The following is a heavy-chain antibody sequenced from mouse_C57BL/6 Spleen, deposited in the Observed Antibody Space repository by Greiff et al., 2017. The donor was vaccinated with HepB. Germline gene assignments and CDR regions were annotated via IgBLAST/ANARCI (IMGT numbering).Heavy chain of an antibody. D-gene: IGHD2-4*01. CDR1: GYTFTDYE. Sequence: QVQLQQSGAELVRPGASVTLSCKASGYTFTDYEMHWVKQTPVHGLEWIGAIDPETGGTAYNQKFKGKAILTADKSSSTAYMELRSLTSEDSAVYYCTIGGDYDHYWGQGTTLTVSS. V-gene: IGHV1-15*01. CDR3: TIGGDYDHY. CDR2: IDPETGGT. J-gene: IGHJ2*01.